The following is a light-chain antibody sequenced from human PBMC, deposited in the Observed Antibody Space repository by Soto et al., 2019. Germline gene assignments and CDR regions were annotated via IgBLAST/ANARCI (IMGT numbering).Light chain of an antibody. CDR1: SSNVGAYNF. J-gene: IGLJ2*01. Sequence: QSALTQPPSASGSPGQSVTISCTGASSNVGAYNFFSCYQQPPAKAPNLMIYNVTERPSGVPDRFSGSNSGNTASLTVSGLQAEDEAHYYCASYAGSIPVVFGGGTKVTVL. V-gene: IGLV2-8*01. CDR3: ASYAGSIPVV. CDR2: NVT.